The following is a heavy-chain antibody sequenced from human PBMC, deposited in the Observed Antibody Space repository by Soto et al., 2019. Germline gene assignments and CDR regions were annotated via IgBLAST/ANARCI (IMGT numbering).Heavy chain of an antibody. CDR2: VYYSGSN. V-gene: IGHV4-31*03. CDR1: GGSISSGCYY. CDR3: ARYLDQPPGGYVDL. Sequence: QVQLQESGPGLVKPSQTLSFTCTVSGGSISSGCYYWSWIRQHPGKGLEWLGYVYYSGSNYYNPSLKSRVTISVDTSKNRFSLKLCSVTAADTAVYYCARYLDQPPGGYVDLWGRGTLFTVSS. D-gene: IGHD2-2*01. J-gene: IGHJ2*01.